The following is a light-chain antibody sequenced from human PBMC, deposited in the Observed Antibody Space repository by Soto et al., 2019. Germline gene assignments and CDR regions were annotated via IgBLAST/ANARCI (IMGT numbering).Light chain of an antibody. J-gene: IGKJ4*01. V-gene: IGKV3-20*01. CDR3: QHYGSSPPLT. Sequence: EIVLTQSPGTLSLSPGERATLSCRTSQSVSSSYIAWYQQRPGQAPRLLIYGASKRATDIPDTFSGSGSGTDFTLTISRLEPDDFAVYYCQHYGSSPPLTFGGGTKVEIK. CDR2: GAS. CDR1: QSVSSSY.